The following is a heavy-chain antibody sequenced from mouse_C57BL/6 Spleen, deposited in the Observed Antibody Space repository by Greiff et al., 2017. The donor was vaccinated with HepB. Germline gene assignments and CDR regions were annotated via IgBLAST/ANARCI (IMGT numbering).Heavy chain of an antibody. CDR1: GYTFTSYW. V-gene: IGHV1-55*01. D-gene: IGHD2-14*01. CDR3: AREVLECWYFDV. J-gene: IGHJ1*03. CDR2: IYPGSGST. Sequence: VQLQQSGAELVKPGASVKMSCKASGYTFTSYWITWVKQRPGQGLEWIGDIYPGSGSTNYNEKFKSKATLTVDTSSSTAYMPLSSLTSEDSAVYDCAREVLECWYFDVWGTGTTVTVAS.